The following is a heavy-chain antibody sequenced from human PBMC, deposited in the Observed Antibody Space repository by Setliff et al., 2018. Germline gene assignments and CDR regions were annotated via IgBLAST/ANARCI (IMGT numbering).Heavy chain of an antibody. CDR3: ARGGTFRYFDF. V-gene: IGHV4-59*01. CDR2: VYYSGTA. D-gene: IGHD5-12*01. J-gene: IGHJ4*02. CDR1: DGSLSTYY. Sequence: SETLSLTCTVSDGSLSTYYWSWIRQPPGKGLEFIGHVYYSGTANYSPSLRSRLTISVDTSKNQFSLKLRSVTAADTAVYYCARGGTFRYFDFWGQGAPGTVSS.